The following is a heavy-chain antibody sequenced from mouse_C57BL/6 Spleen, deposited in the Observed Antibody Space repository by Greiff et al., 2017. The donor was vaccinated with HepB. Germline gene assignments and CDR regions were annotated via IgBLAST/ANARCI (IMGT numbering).Heavy chain of an antibody. J-gene: IGHJ4*01. D-gene: IGHD2-1*01. CDR2: ISSGSSTI. CDR3: ASYGNTDYYAMDY. V-gene: IGHV5-17*01. Sequence: EVMLVESGGGLVKPGGSLKLSCAASGFTFSDYGMHWVRQAPEKGLEWVAYISSGSSTIYYADTVKGRFTISRDNAKNTLFLQMTSLRSEDTAMYYCASYGNTDYYAMDYWGQGTSVTVSS. CDR1: GFTFSDYG.